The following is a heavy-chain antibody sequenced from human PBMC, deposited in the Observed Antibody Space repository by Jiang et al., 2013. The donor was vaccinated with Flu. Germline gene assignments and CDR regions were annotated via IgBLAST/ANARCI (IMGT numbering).Heavy chain of an antibody. CDR2: INHSGNT. CDR1: GYSISSGYY. CDR3: ARRRYLTGYYSWFDP. Sequence: LLKPSETLSLTCAVSGYSISSGYYWGWIRQPPGKGLECIGSINHSGNTYYNPSLKSRVTISLDTSKNQFSLKLSSVTAADTAIYYCARRRYLTGYYSWFDPWGQGTLVTVSS. D-gene: IGHD3-9*01. J-gene: IGHJ5*02. V-gene: IGHV4-38-2*01.